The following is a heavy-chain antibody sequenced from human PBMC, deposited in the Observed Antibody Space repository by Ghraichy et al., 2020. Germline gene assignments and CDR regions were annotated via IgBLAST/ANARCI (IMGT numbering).Heavy chain of an antibody. CDR1: GFTFSNAW. CDR2: IKSKTDGGTT. Sequence: GGSLRLSCAASGFTFSNAWMSWVRQAPGKGLEWVGRIKSKTDGGTTDYAAPVKGRFTISRDDSKNTLYLQMNSLKTEDTAVYYCTSTPIYDFWSGPILEPGYWGQGTLVTVSS. V-gene: IGHV3-15*01. D-gene: IGHD3-3*01. CDR3: TSTPIYDFWSGPILEPGY. J-gene: IGHJ4*02.